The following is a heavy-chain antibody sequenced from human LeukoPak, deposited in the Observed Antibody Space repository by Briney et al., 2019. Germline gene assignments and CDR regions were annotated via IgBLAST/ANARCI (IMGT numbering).Heavy chain of an antibody. CDR2: INSDGSST. J-gene: IGHJ6*03. V-gene: IGHV3-74*01. CDR1: GFTFSSYW. Sequence: GGSLRLSCAASGFTFSSYWMHWVRQAPGKGLVWVSRINSDGSSTSYADSVKGRFTISRDNAKNTLYLQMNSLRAEDTAVYYCARAPVIYDILTGTHTGYYMDVWGKGTTVTISS. D-gene: IGHD3-9*01. CDR3: ARAPVIYDILTGTHTGYYMDV.